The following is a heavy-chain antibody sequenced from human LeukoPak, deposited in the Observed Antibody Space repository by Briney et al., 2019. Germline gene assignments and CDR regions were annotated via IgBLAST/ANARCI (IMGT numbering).Heavy chain of an antibody. V-gene: IGHV5-51*01. Sequence: GEPLKISCKGSGYSFTSYWIRWVRQIPGKGLECMGIIYSGDSDNRYSPSLQGQVPISADKYVSTAYVKWRSLKASDAAVYYCARLDSGGYFDYWGQGTLVTVSS. CDR1: GYSFTSYW. CDR3: ARLDSGGYFDY. D-gene: IGHD5-12*01. CDR2: IYSGDSDN. J-gene: IGHJ4*02.